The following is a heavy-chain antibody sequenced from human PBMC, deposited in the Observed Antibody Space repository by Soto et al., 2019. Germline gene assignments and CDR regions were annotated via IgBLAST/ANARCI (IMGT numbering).Heavy chain of an antibody. Sequence: SETLSLTCTVSSGSISSTIYSWDWIRQPPGKGLEWIGSIFYSGSTYYNPSLKSRVTISVDTSKNQFSLTLTSVTAADTAVYYYDSSGYYSYFDYWGQGTLVTVSS. CDR3: DSSGYYSYFDY. V-gene: IGHV4-39*01. J-gene: IGHJ4*02. CDR1: SGSISSTIYS. CDR2: IFYSGST. D-gene: IGHD3-22*01.